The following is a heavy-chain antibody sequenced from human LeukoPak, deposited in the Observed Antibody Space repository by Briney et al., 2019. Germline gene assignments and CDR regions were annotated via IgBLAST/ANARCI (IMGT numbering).Heavy chain of an antibody. Sequence: PGASLRLSCAASGFTFSSYAMSWVRQAPGKGLEWVSAISGSGGSTYYADSVKGRFTISRDNSKNTLYLQMNSLRAEDTAVYYCAKGTDDFWSGHPRLVSYYYYGMDVWGQGTTVTVSS. CDR2: ISGSGGST. D-gene: IGHD3-3*01. CDR3: AKGTDDFWSGHPRLVSYYYYGMDV. J-gene: IGHJ6*02. CDR1: GFTFSSYA. V-gene: IGHV3-23*01.